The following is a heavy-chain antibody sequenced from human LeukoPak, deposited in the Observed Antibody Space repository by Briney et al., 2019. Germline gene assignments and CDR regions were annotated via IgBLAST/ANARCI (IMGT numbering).Heavy chain of an antibody. D-gene: IGHD3-10*01. CDR2: IRYDGSNK. CDR1: GFTFSSYG. J-gene: IGHJ4*02. V-gene: IGHV3-30*02. Sequence: GGSLRLSCAASGFTFSSYGMHWVRQAPGKGLEWVAFIRYDGSNKYYADSVKGRVTISRDNSKNTLFLLVNSLRVDDTAVYYGGKGGGGGDGEFDSWGLGTLVTVSS. CDR3: GKGGGGGDGEFDS.